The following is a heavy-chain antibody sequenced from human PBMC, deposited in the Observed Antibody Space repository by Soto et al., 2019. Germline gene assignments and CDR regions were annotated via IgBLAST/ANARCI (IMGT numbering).Heavy chain of an antibody. CDR2: IIPILGIA. D-gene: IGHD2-15*01. CDR1: GGTFSSYT. Sequence: SVKVSCKASGGTFSSYTIIWVRQAPGQGLEWMGRIIPILGIANYAQKFQGRVTITADKSTSTAYMELSSLRSEDTAVYYCAREVGYVNWFDPWGQGTLVTVSS. V-gene: IGHV1-69*04. CDR3: AREVGYVNWFDP. J-gene: IGHJ5*02.